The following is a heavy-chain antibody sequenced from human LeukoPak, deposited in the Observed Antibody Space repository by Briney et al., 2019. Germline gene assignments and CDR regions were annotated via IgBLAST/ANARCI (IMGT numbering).Heavy chain of an antibody. D-gene: IGHD2-2*02. J-gene: IGHJ6*02. CDR3: TKESIYCSTASCYSPYGMDV. CDR2: IRDTGAST. CDR1: GFSFSSYA. V-gene: IGHV3-23*01. Sequence: GGSLRLSCTASGFSFSSYAMSWVRHAPGKGLEWVSGIRDTGASTYYADSAKGRFAISRDNPKNTLYLQMNSLRAEDTAVYYCTKESIYCSTASCYSPYGMDVWGQGTTVTVSS.